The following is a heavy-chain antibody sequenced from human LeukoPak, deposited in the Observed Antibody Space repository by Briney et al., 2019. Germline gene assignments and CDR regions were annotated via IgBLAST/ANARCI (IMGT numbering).Heavy chain of an antibody. V-gene: IGHV3-30*18. J-gene: IGHJ4*02. CDR2: ISYDGSNK. CDR1: GFTFSSYG. CDR3: AKREYCSGGSCYYFDY. D-gene: IGHD2-15*01. Sequence: GGSLRLSCAASGFTFSSYGMHWVRQAPGKGLEWVAVISYDGSNKDFADSLKGRFTISGDNPKSTLYLQMNSLRAEDTAVYYCAKREYCSGGSCYYFDYWGQGTLVTVSS.